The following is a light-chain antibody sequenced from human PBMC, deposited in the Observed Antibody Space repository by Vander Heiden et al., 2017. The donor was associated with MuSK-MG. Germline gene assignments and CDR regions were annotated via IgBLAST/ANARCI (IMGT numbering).Light chain of an antibody. V-gene: IGLV1-36*01. CDR2: ENA. CDR1: SNNVGNYP. Sequence: QSALTQAASPSGTVGKKATLSCTGSSNNVGNYPVGWYQQMAHGAPNIVMFENALPAGIPDRFSGSKSGTTASLTIAGLQPEDEADYYCSTWDYSLSAQVFGGGTKLTVL. J-gene: IGLJ3*02. CDR3: STWDYSLSAQV.